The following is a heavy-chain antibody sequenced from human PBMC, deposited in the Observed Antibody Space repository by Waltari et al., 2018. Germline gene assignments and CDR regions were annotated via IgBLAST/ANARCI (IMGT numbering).Heavy chain of an antibody. Sequence: EVQLVESGGGLVQPGGSLRLSCAASGFTFSSYSMNWVRQAPGKGLEWVSYISSSSSTIYYADSVKGRFTISRDNAKNSLYLQMNSLRAEDTAVYYCARVDQVREWLFPSVYWGQGTLVTVSS. CDR2: ISSSSSTI. V-gene: IGHV3-48*01. D-gene: IGHD3-3*01. J-gene: IGHJ4*02. CDR1: GFTFSSYS. CDR3: ARVDQVREWLFPSVY.